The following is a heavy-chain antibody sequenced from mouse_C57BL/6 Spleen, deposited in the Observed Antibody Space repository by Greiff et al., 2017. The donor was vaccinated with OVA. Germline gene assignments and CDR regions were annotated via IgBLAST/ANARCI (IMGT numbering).Heavy chain of an antibody. D-gene: IGHD1-1*01. J-gene: IGHJ1*03. V-gene: IGHV1-55*01. Sequence: QVQLQQPGAELVKPGASVKMSCKASGYTFTSYWITWVKQRPGQGLEWIGDIYPGSGSTNSNEKFKSKATLTVDTSSSTAYMQLSSLTSEDSAVYYCASPGDGSTHWYFDVWGTGTTVTVSS. CDR2: IYPGSGST. CDR1: GYTFTSYW. CDR3: ASPGDGSTHWYFDV.